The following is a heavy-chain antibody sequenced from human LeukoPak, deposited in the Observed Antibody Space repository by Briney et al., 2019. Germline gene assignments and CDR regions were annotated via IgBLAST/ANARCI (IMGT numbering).Heavy chain of an antibody. CDR1: GYTFTSYD. D-gene: IGHD3-16*02. V-gene: IGHV1-8*01. Sequence: GASVKVSCKASGYTFTSYDINWVRQATGQGLEWMGWMNPNSGNTGYAQKFQGRVTMTRNTSISKADMQLSSLRSEGTAVYYCSRGANYVSVGGSYPPGFAPWGRGTLFTVSS. CDR2: MNPNSGNT. CDR3: SRGANYVSVGGSYPPGFAP. J-gene: IGHJ5*02.